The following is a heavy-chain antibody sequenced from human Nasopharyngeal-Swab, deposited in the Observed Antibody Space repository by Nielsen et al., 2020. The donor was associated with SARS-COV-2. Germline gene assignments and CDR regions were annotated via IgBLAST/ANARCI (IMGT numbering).Heavy chain of an antibody. J-gene: IGHJ6*02. CDR1: GGSFSGYY. D-gene: IGHD3-22*01. V-gene: IGHV4-34*01. Sequence: SETLSLTCAVYGGSFSGYYWSWIRQPPGKGPEWIGEINHSGSTNYNPSLKSRVTISVDTSKNQFSLKLSSVTAADTAVYYCARARYYDSSGYGGYYYYGMDVWGQGTTVTVSS. CDR3: ARARYYDSSGYGGYYYYGMDV. CDR2: INHSGST.